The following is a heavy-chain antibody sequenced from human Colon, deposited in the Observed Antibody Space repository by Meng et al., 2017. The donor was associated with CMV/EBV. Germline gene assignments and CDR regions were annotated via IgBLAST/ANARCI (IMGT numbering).Heavy chain of an antibody. J-gene: IGHJ6*02. CDR3: ARGAITGTTIPLYYYYYGMDV. CDR2: INPSSGGT. D-gene: IGHD1-7*01. V-gene: IGHV1-2*02. Sequence: ASVKVSCKASGYTFTGYYMHWVRQAPGQGLEWMGWINPSSGGTNYAQKFQGRVTMTRDTSISTAYMELSRLRSDDTAVYYCARGAITGTTIPLYYYYYGMDVWGQGTTVTVSS. CDR1: GYTFTGYY.